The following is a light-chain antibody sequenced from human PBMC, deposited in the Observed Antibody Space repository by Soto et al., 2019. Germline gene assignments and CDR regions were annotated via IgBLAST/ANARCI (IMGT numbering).Light chain of an antibody. CDR2: WAS. CDR3: MQALQTPT. J-gene: IGKJ3*01. Sequence: DIVMTQSPDSLAVSLGERATINCKSSQSVLKSSNSKNHLAWYQQKPGQPPKLLIYWASTRASGVPDRFSGSGSGTDFTLKISRVEADDVGVYYCMQALQTPTFGPGTKVDI. CDR1: QSVLKSSNSKNH. V-gene: IGKV4-1*01.